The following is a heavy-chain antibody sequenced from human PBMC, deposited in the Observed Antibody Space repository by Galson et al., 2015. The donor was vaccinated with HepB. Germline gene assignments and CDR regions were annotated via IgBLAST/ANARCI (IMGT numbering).Heavy chain of an antibody. CDR1: GYTFTNFG. J-gene: IGHJ4*02. V-gene: IGHV7-4-1*02. D-gene: IGHD3-16*02. CDR2: INTNTGGP. Sequence: SVKVSCKASGYTFTNFGLNWVRQAPGQGLEWMGWINTNTGGPTYAQDFTGRFVFSLDTSVSTAYLQISSLKAEDTAVYYCARGGGRFWGSYRTTSPFDYWGQGTLVTVSS. CDR3: ARGGGRFWGSYRTTSPFDY.